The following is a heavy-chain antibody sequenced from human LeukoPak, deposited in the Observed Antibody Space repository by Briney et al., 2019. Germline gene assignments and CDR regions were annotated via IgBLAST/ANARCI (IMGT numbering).Heavy chain of an antibody. V-gene: IGHV3-48*03. CDR1: GFTFSSYE. CDR2: ISSSGSTI. Sequence: PGGSLRLSCAASGFTFSSYEMNWVRQAPGKGLEWVSYISSSGSTIYYADSVKGRFTISRDNAKNSLYLQMNSLRAEDTAVYYCAKDSRDCSGGSCYDDYYYYGMDVWGQGTTVTVSS. CDR3: AKDSRDCSGGSCYDDYYYYGMDV. D-gene: IGHD2-15*01. J-gene: IGHJ6*02.